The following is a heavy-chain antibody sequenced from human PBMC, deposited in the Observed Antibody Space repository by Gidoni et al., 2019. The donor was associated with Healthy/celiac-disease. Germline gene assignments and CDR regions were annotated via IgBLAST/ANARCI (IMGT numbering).Heavy chain of an antibody. D-gene: IGHD6-19*01. CDR2: IGTAGDT. Sequence: EVQLVESGGGLVQPGGSLRPSCAASGFTFSSYDMHWVRQATGKGLEWVSAIGTAGDTYYPGSVKGRFTISRENAKNSLYLQMNSLRAGDTAVYYCARSSGWLYDAFDIWGQGTMVTVSS. J-gene: IGHJ3*02. CDR3: ARSSGWLYDAFDI. CDR1: GFTFSSYD. V-gene: IGHV3-13*01.